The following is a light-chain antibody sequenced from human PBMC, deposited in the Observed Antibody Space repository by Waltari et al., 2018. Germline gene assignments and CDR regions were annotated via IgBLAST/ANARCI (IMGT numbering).Light chain of an antibody. CDR2: AAS. Sequence: TQSPATLSMSPGETATLSCRASQSVSTNLAWYQQKVGQAPRLLSFAASTRATGVPVRFGGSGSGTEFNLSISSLKSEDFAVYYCQQFDKWPPRYTFGPGTKLEMK. CDR3: QQFDKWPPRYT. CDR1: QSVSTN. V-gene: IGKV3-15*01. J-gene: IGKJ2*01.